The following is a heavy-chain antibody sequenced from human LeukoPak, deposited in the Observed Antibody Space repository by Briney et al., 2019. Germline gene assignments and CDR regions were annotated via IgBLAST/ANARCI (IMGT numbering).Heavy chain of an antibody. CDR3: ARGGSRMATFYIIDY. Sequence: ASVKVSCKASGYTLTSYAIHWVRQAPGQRPEWMGWINTGNGNTKYSQKFQGRVTITRDTSANTAYMELSSLRFEDTAVYYCARGGSRMATFYIIDYWGQGTLVTVSS. D-gene: IGHD5-24*01. V-gene: IGHV1-3*04. CDR1: GYTLTSYA. CDR2: INTGNGNT. J-gene: IGHJ4*02.